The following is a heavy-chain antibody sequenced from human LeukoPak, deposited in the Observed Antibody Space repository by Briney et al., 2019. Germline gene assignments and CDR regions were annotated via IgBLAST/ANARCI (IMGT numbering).Heavy chain of an antibody. CDR1: GFTVSSNY. V-gene: IGHV3-66*02. CDR2: FYRGIST. CDR3: ARYYDSSGYTQGAFDI. D-gene: IGHD3-22*01. J-gene: IGHJ3*02. Sequence: SGGSLRLSCAASGFTVSSNYMSWVRQAPGKGLEWVSSFYRGISTYYADSVKGRFTTSRDHSKNTVYLQMDSLRHEDTAVYYCARYYDSSGYTQGAFDIWGQGTMVTVS.